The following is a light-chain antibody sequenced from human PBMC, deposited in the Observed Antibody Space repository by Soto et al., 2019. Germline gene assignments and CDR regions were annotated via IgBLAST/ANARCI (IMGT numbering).Light chain of an antibody. Sequence: DIQMNKSHSTLSASVGESVSITGRARPSISRYLNWYQQKPGKANKLLIHAASSLQSGVPSRFSGSGSGTDFTLTISSLQPEEFATYYCKKSYSTPWTVGKGNKVHIK. J-gene: IGKJ1*01. CDR2: AAS. V-gene: IGKV1-39*01. CDR1: PSISRY. CDR3: KKSYSTPWT.